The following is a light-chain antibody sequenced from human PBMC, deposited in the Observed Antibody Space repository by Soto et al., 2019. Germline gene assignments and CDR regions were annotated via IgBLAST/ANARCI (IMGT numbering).Light chain of an antibody. CDR3: QQYGHWPRT. CDR2: AAS. V-gene: IGKV3-15*01. J-gene: IGKJ2*02. Sequence: EVVMTQSPATLSVSPGESATLSCKASQSVSRNVAWYQHKPGEAPRLLIYAASTRATGVPVRFSGSGSGTDLTLTITNLQSEDFAVYYCQQYGHWPRTFGQGTKLEVK. CDR1: QSVSRN.